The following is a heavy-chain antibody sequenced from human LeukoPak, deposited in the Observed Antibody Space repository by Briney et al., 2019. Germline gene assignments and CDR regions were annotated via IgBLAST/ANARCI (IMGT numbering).Heavy chain of an antibody. CDR1: GFTFDDYA. CDR3: ARGVVGATYYYYYGMDV. CDR2: ISWNSGSI. V-gene: IGHV3-9*01. Sequence: GGSLRLSCAASGFTFDDYAMHWVRQAPGKGLEWVSGISWNSGSIGYADSVKGRFTISRDNAKNSLYLQMNSLRAEDTAVYYCARGVVGATYYYYYGMDVWGQGTTVTVSS. D-gene: IGHD1-26*01. J-gene: IGHJ6*02.